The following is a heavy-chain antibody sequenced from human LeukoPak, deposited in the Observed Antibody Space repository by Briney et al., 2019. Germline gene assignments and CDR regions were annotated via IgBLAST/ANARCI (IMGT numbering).Heavy chain of an antibody. D-gene: IGHD5-18*01. V-gene: IGHV3-30*18. CDR2: ISYDGSNK. CDR1: GLTFSSYG. Sequence: GRSLRLSCAASGLTFSSYGMHWVRQAPGKGLEWVAVISYDGSNKYYADSVKGRFTISRDNSKNTLYLQMNSLRAEDTAVYYCAKDLVVRGYSYGHDYWGQGTLVTVSS. J-gene: IGHJ4*02. CDR3: AKDLVVRGYSYGHDY.